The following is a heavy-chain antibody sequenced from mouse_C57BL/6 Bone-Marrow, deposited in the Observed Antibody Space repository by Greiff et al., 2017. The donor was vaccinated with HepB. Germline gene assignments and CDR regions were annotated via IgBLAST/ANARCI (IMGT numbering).Heavy chain of an antibody. Sequence: VQLQQPGAELVRPGTSVKLSCKASGYTFTSYWMHWVKQRPGQGLEWIGVIDPSDSYTNYNQKFKGKATLTVDTSSSTAYMQLSSLTSEDSAVYYCARMPHYYGSYYFDYWGQGTTLTGSS. V-gene: IGHV1-59*01. D-gene: IGHD1-1*01. CDR1: GYTFTSYW. CDR3: ARMPHYYGSYYFDY. CDR2: IDPSDSYT. J-gene: IGHJ2*01.